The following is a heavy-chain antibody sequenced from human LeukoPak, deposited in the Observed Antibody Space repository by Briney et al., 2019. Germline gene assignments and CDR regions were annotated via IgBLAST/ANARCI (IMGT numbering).Heavy chain of an antibody. Sequence: SETLSHTCTVSGGSISSYYWSWIRQPAGKGLEWIGRIYTSGSTNYNPSLKSRVTMSVDTSKNQFSLKLSSVTAADTAVYYCAKTAAAGHFDYWGQGTLVTVSS. D-gene: IGHD6-13*01. CDR3: AKTAAAGHFDY. J-gene: IGHJ4*02. CDR1: GGSISSYY. CDR2: IYTSGST. V-gene: IGHV4-4*07.